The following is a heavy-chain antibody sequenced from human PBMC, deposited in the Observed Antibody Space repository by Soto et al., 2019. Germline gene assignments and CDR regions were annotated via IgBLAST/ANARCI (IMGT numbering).Heavy chain of an antibody. CDR3: ARALIAVAGKSISFDY. J-gene: IGHJ4*02. Sequence: KTSETLSLTCTVSGGSVSSGSYYWSWIRQPPGKGLEWIGYIYYSGSTNYNPSLKSRVTISVDTSKNQFSLKLSSVTAADTAVYYCARALIAVAGKSISFDYWGQGTLVTVSS. CDR2: IYYSGST. CDR1: GGSVSSGSYY. D-gene: IGHD6-19*01. V-gene: IGHV4-61*01.